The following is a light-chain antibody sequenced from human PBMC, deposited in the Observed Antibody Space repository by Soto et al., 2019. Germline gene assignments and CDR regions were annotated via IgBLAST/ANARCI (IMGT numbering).Light chain of an antibody. CDR3: TSWTTSTTMI. CDR1: SSDIGAYNY. V-gene: IGLV2-14*03. J-gene: IGLJ2*01. Sequence: QSALTQAASVSGSPGQSSTISCTGTSSDIGAYNYVSWYQQHPRKAPKLMIYDVNIRPSGVSNRFSGSKSGNTDSLTISGLQAEDEADYYCTSWTTSTTMIFGGATKLTVL. CDR2: DVN.